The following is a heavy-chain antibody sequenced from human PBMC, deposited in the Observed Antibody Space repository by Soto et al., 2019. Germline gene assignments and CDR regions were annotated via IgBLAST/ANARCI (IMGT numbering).Heavy chain of an antibody. Sequence: QVQLVQSGAEVKKPGSSVKVSCKASGGTFSSYAISWVRQAPGQGLEWMGGIIPIFGTANYAQKFQGRVTITADESTSTAYMELRSRRSEDTAVYYCARDLYYYGSGSIYYYYGMDVWGQGTTVTVSS. J-gene: IGHJ6*02. CDR3: ARDLYYYGSGSIYYYYGMDV. CDR1: GGTFSSYA. CDR2: IIPIFGTA. D-gene: IGHD3-10*01. V-gene: IGHV1-69*01.